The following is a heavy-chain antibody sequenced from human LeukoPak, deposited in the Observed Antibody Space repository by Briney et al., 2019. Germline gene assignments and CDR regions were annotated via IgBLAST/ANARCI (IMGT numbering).Heavy chain of an antibody. CDR2: INHSGST. Sequence: PSETLSLACAVYGGSFSGYYWSWIRQPPGKGLEWIGEINHSGSTNYNPSLKSRVTISVDTSKNQFSLKLSSVTAADTAVYYCARLSRSGRFDYWGQGTLVTVSS. V-gene: IGHV4-34*01. CDR3: ARLSRSGRFDY. CDR1: GGSFSGYY. D-gene: IGHD3-10*01. J-gene: IGHJ4*02.